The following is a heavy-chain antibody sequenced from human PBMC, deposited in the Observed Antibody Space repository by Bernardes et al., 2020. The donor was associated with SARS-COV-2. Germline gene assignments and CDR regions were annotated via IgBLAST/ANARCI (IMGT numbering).Heavy chain of an antibody. J-gene: IGHJ3*02. D-gene: IGHD6-19*01. CDR2: IYTSGST. CDR1: GGSVNSGSYY. V-gene: IGHV4-61*02. CDR3: AREVAVTGFWGSGRDAFYI. Sequence: SETLSLTCTVSGGSVNSGSYYWTWIRQPAGKGLEWIGRIYTSGSTKYNPSLKSRVTISVDTSKNQFSLKLSSVTAADTAVYYCAREVAVTGFWGSGRDAFYIWSQRTLVTDSS.